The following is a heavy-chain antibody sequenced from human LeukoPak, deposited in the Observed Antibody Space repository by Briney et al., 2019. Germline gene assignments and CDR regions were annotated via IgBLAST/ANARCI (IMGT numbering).Heavy chain of an antibody. D-gene: IGHD6-19*01. CDR3: ARDPIAVARGAFDI. V-gene: IGHV1-69*13. CDR1: GGTFSSYA. CDR2: IIPIFGTA. Sequence: SVKVSCKASGGTFSSYAISWVRQAPGQGLEWMGGIIPIFGTANYAQKFQGRVTITADESTSTAYMELSSLRSEDTAVYYCARDPIAVARGAFDIWGQGTMVTVSS. J-gene: IGHJ3*02.